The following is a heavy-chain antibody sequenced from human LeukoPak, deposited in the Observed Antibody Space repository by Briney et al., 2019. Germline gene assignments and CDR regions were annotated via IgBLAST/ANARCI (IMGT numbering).Heavy chain of an antibody. J-gene: IGHJ6*02. CDR3: ARQKENSWDYYGMDV. CDR1: GDSIRSSTYY. V-gene: IGHV4-39*07. Sequence: SETLSLTCTVSGDSIRSSTYYWGWIRQPPGKGLEWIGTIYYSGSTYYNPSLKSRVSISVDTSKNQFSLKLSSVTAADTAVYYCARQKENSWDYYGMDVWGLGTTVTVSS. CDR2: IYYSGST. D-gene: IGHD3-16*01.